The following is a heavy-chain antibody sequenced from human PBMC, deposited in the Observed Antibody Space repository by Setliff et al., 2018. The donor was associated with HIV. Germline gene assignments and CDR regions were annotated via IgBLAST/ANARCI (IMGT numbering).Heavy chain of an antibody. Sequence: SETLSLTCTVSGDSLSSDYYYWTWIRQHPEKGLEWIGYIYYSGSTLYNPSLRSRLSMSVDTSKNQFSLELSSVTAADTAVYFCARDFLRSGYFDSWGQGKLVTV. V-gene: IGHV4-31*03. CDR2: IYYSGST. CDR1: GDSLSSDYYY. D-gene: IGHD4-17*01. J-gene: IGHJ4*02. CDR3: ARDFLRSGYFDS.